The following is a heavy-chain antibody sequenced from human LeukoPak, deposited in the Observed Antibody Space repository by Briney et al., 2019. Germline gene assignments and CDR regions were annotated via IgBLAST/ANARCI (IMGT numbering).Heavy chain of an antibody. CDR1: LDSITRYN. J-gene: IGHJ4*02. D-gene: IGHD3-16*02. V-gene: IGHV4-59*01. CDR2: IFYSGST. Sequence: GTPCLSCTLSLDSITRYNWHRIRQTPGKALWWMGYIFYSGSTNYNPSLNSRVTISVDTSKNQFSLKLSSVTAADTAVYYCASVTFGGVIVDYWGQGTLVTVSS. CDR3: ASVTFGGVIVDY.